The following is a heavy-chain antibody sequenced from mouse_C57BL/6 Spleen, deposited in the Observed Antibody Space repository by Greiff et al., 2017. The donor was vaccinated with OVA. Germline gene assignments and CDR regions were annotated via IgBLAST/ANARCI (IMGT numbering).Heavy chain of an antibody. D-gene: IGHD3-2*02. CDR2: INPGSGGT. V-gene: IGHV1-54*01. CDR3: ARLEVQGFDV. CDR1: GYAFTNYL. Sequence: QVQLQQSGAELVRPGTSVKVSCKASGYAFTNYLIEWVKQRPGQGLEWIGVINPGSGGTNYNEKFKGKATLTADKSSSTAYMQLSSLTSEDSAVYFCARLEVQGFDVWGTGTTVTVSS. J-gene: IGHJ1*03.